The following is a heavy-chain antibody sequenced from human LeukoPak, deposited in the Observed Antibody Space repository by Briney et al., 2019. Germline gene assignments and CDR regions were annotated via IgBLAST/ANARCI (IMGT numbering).Heavy chain of an antibody. J-gene: IGHJ6*02. V-gene: IGHV3-7*01. CDR3: ARVRGIAVGYGMDV. Sequence: GGSLRLSCAASGFTFSSYWMSWVRQAPGKGLEWVANIKQDGSEKYYVDSVKGRFTISRDNAKNSLYLQMNSLRAEDTAVYYCARVRGIAVGYGMDVWGQGTLVTVSS. CDR2: IKQDGSEK. D-gene: IGHD6-19*01. CDR1: GFTFSSYW.